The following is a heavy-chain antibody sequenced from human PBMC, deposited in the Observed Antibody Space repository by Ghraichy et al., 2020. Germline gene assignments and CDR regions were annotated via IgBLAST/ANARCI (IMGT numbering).Heavy chain of an antibody. Sequence: GGSLRLSCAASGFTFSSYAMSWVRQAPGKGLEWVSAISGSGGSTYYADSVKGRFTISRDNSKNTLYLQMNSLRAEDTAVYYCAKDFIDCSGGSCHGHYYYMDVWGKGTTVTVSS. V-gene: IGHV3-23*01. CDR2: ISGSGGST. J-gene: IGHJ6*03. CDR3: AKDFIDCSGGSCHGHYYYMDV. D-gene: IGHD2-15*01. CDR1: GFTFSSYA.